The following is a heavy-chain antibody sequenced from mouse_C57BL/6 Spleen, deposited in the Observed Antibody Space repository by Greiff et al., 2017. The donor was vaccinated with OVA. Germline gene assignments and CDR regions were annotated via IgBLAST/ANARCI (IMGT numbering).Heavy chain of an antibody. V-gene: IGHV3-6*01. D-gene: IGHD2-3*01. Sequence: EVHLVESGPGLVKPSQSLSLTCSVTGYSITSGYYWNWIRQFPGNKLEWMGYISYDGSNNYNPSLKNRISITRDTSKNQFFLKLNSVTTEDTATYYCAKKGGYYGWYFDVWGTGTTVTVSS. J-gene: IGHJ1*03. CDR3: AKKGGYYGWYFDV. CDR2: ISYDGSN. CDR1: GYSITSGYY.